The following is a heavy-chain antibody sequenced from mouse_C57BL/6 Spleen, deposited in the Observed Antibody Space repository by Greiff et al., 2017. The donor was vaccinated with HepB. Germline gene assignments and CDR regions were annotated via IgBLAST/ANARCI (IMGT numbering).Heavy chain of an antibody. Sequence: EVKLQESGPELVKPGASVKISCKASGYSFTGYYMNWVKQSPEKSLEWIGEINPSTGGTTYNQKFKAKATLTVDKSSNTAYMQLKSLTSEDSAVYYCARSSDSGFAYWGQGTLVTVSA. CDR2: INPSTGGT. J-gene: IGHJ3*01. CDR3: ARSSDSGFAY. V-gene: IGHV1-42*01. D-gene: IGHD2-12*01. CDR1: GYSFTGYY.